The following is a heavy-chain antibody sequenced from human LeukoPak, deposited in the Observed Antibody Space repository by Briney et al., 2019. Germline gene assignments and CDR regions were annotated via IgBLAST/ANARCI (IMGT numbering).Heavy chain of an antibody. CDR2: IYYSGST. CDR1: GGSISSSSYY. CDR3: ARDVTYYYDSSGYYLRAFDI. J-gene: IGHJ3*02. Sequence: PSETLSLTCTVSGGSISSSSYYWGWIRQPPGKGLEWIGSIYYSGSTYYNPSLKSRVTISVDTSKNQFSLKLSSVTAADTAVYYCARDVTYYYDSSGYYLRAFDIWGQGTMVTVSS. V-gene: IGHV4-39*07. D-gene: IGHD3-22*01.